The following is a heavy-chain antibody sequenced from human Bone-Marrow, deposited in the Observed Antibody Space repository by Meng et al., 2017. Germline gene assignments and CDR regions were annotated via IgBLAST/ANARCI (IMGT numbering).Heavy chain of an antibody. CDR1: GFTFDDYG. Sequence: GESLKISCAASGFTFDDYGMSWVRQAPGKGLEWVSGINWNGGSTGYADSVKGRFTISRDNAKNSLYLQMNSLRAEDTALYYCATTDCYDTSGYYPFDYWGQGTLVTVSS. CDR2: INWNGGST. J-gene: IGHJ4*02. CDR3: ATTDCYDTSGYYPFDY. D-gene: IGHD3-22*01. V-gene: IGHV3-20*04.